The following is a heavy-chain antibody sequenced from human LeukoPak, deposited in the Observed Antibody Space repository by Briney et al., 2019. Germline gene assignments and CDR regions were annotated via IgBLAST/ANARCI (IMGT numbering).Heavy chain of an antibody. CDR2: IWYDGSNK. CDR3: AREGRWIQLWFDY. D-gene: IGHD5-18*01. J-gene: IGHJ4*02. Sequence: GGSLRLSCAASGITVSDTFMSWVRQAPGKGLEWVAVIWYDGSNKYYADSVKGRFTISRDNSKNTLYLQMNSLRAEDTAVYYCAREGRWIQLWFDYWGQGTLVTVSS. CDR1: GITVSDTF. V-gene: IGHV3-33*08.